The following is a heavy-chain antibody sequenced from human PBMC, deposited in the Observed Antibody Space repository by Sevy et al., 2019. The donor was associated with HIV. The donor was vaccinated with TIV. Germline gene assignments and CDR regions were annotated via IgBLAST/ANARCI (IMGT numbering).Heavy chain of an antibody. Sequence: GGSLRLSCAASGFSLSDHAVSWVRQTPGKGLEWLAVISYNGRNQYYADSVKGRFTMSKDDSKNTLYLQLNSLRAEDTAVYYCTRFVGYCSGGRCSIIDFWGQGTLVTVSS. CDR2: ISYNGRNQ. D-gene: IGHD2-15*01. V-gene: IGHV3-30*04. CDR1: GFSLSDHA. J-gene: IGHJ4*02. CDR3: TRFVGYCSGGRCSIIDF.